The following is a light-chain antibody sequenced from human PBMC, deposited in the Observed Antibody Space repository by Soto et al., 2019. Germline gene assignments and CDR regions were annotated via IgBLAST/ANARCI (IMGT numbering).Light chain of an antibody. J-gene: IGKJ1*01. CDR3: QQYGGSPRT. Sequence: EIVLTQSPGTLSLSPGERASLSCRASQSIANSLAWYQQKPGQSPRLLIFGASNRATGIPARFSGSGSGTDLPLTISRLEPEDFAVYYCQQYGGSPRTFGQGTKVDIK. CDR1: QSIANS. V-gene: IGKV3-20*01. CDR2: GAS.